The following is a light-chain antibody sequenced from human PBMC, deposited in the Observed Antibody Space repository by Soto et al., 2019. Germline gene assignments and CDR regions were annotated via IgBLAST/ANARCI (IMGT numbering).Light chain of an antibody. CDR3: ASKTTSSTVL. J-gene: IGLJ2*01. CDR2: DVR. V-gene: IGLV2-14*03. CDR1: SSDIGAYEH. Sequence: QSALTQPSSMSGSPGRSITISCTGTSSDIGAYEHVSWYQQRPGRAPKVLIYDVRIRPSEVSNRFSGSKSGDTASLTISGLQAEDEAVYYCASKTTSSTVLFGGGTKVTVL.